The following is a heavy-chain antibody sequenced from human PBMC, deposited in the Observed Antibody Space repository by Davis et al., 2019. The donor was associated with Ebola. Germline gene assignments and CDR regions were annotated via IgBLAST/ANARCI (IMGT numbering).Heavy chain of an antibody. CDR1: GGSISSYY. CDR2: IYYSGST. CDR3: ARGGRLRWFDP. J-gene: IGHJ5*02. Sequence: PSETLSLTCTVSGGSISSYYWSWIRQPPGKGLEWIGYIYYSGSTNYNPSLKSRVTISVDTSKNQFSLKLSSVTAADTAVYYCARGGRLRWFDPWGQGTLVTVSS. V-gene: IGHV4-59*01.